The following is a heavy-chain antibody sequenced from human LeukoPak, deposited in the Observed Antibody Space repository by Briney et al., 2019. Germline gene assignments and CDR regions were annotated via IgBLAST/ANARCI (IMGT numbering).Heavy chain of an antibody. CDR1: GFTFDDYG. CDR3: AKDTYSSSVRYMDV. V-gene: IGHV3-20*04. CDR2: INWNGGST. D-gene: IGHD6-13*01. J-gene: IGHJ6*03. Sequence: GGSLRLSCAASGFTFDDYGMSWVRQAPGKGLEWVSGINWNGGSTGYADSVKGRFTISRDNAKNSLYLQMNSLRAEDTAVYYCAKDTYSSSVRYMDVWGKGTTVTVSS.